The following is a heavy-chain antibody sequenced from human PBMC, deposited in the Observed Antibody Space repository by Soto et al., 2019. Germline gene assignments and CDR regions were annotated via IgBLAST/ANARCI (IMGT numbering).Heavy chain of an antibody. D-gene: IGHD2-2*02. CDR1: GFTFNTYG. Sequence: LRLSCAASGFTFNTYGMHWVRQAPGKGLEWVAVISYDGSDKFYADSVKGRFTISRDNSKNALYLQMSSLRPEDTAIYYCAKSPNFYCSSPNCYKYYFDYWGQGTLVTVSS. V-gene: IGHV3-30*18. J-gene: IGHJ4*02. CDR3: AKSPNFYCSSPNCYKYYFDY. CDR2: ISYDGSDK.